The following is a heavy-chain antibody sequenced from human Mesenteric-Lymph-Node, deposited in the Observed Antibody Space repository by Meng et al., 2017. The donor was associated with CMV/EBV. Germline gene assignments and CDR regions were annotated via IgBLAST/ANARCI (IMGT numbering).Heavy chain of an antibody. Sequence: GESLKISCAASGFTFDDYGMSWVRQAPGKGLEWVSGINGKGESPAYSDSVKGRFTISRDNAKNSLYLQMNSLRAEDTAVYYCARVGAAAGTGDYWGQGTLVTVSS. V-gene: IGHV3-20*04. J-gene: IGHJ4*02. CDR3: ARVGAAAGTGDY. CDR1: GFTFDDYG. D-gene: IGHD6-13*01. CDR2: INGKGESP.